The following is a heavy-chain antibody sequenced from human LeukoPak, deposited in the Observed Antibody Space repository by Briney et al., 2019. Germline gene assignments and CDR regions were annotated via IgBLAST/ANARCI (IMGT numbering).Heavy chain of an antibody. Sequence: GGSLRLSCAASGFTFDDYAMHWVRQAPGKGLEWVSLISWDGGSTYYADSVKGRFTISRDNSKNSLYLQMNSLRAEDTALYYCAKNGPGSGWIQLPDYWGQGTLVTVSS. CDR1: GFTFDDYA. D-gene: IGHD5-18*01. V-gene: IGHV3-43D*04. CDR2: ISWDGGST. J-gene: IGHJ4*02. CDR3: AKNGPGSGWIQLPDY.